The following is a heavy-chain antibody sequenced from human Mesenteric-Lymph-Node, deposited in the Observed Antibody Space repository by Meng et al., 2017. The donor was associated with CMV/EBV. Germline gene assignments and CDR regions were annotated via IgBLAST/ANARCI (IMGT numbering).Heavy chain of an antibody. CDR3: ARDDSYGYVDY. V-gene: IGHV1-2*02. Sequence: SGKTSGYTFTGYYMHWVRQAPGQGLEWMGWINPNSGVTNYAQRFQGRVTMTRDTSISTAYMELSRLTSGDTAVYYCARDDSYGYVDYWGQGTLVTVSS. CDR1: GYTFTGYY. D-gene: IGHD5-18*01. CDR2: INPNSGVT. J-gene: IGHJ4*02.